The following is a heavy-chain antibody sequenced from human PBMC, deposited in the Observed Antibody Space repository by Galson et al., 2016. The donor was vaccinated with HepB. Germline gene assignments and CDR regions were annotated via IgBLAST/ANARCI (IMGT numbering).Heavy chain of an antibody. V-gene: IGHV3-48*03. J-gene: IGHJ5*02. Sequence: SLRLSCAASGFTFSIYEMDWVRQAPGKGLEWVSYINGGGTTVYYADSVKGRFVISRDRAKNTLYLQMNSLRAEDTAVYYCAKSDYADLWGQGTLVTVSS. CDR1: GFTFSIYE. D-gene: IGHD4-17*01. CDR3: AKSDYADL. CDR2: INGGGTTV.